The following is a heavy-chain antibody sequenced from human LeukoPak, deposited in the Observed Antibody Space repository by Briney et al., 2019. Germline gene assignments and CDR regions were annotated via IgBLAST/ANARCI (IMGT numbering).Heavy chain of an antibody. CDR3: ARQVDTAMVRS. D-gene: IGHD5-18*01. J-gene: IGHJ5*02. CDR1: GGSISSGGYS. V-gene: IGHV4-30-2*01. CDR2: IYHSGST. Sequence: SETLSLTCAVSGGSISSGGYSWSWIRQPPGKGLEWIGYIYHSGSTYYNPSLKSRVTISVDTSKSQFSLKLSSVTAADTAVYYCARQVDTAMVRSWGQGTLVTVSS.